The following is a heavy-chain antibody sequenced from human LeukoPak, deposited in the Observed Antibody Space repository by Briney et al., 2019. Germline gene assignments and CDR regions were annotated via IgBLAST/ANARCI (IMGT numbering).Heavy chain of an antibody. Sequence: PGGSLRLSCAASGFTFSSYGMHWVRQAPGKGLKWVAFIRYDGSNKYYADSVKGRFTISRDNSKNTLYLQMNSLRAEDTAVYYCAKDLLAYCSGGSCSDLDPWGQGTLVTVSS. CDR1: GFTFSSYG. CDR2: IRYDGSNK. J-gene: IGHJ5*02. V-gene: IGHV3-30*02. D-gene: IGHD2-15*01. CDR3: AKDLLAYCSGGSCSDLDP.